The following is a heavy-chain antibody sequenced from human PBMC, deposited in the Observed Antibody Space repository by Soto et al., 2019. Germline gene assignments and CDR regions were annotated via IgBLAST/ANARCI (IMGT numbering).Heavy chain of an antibody. CDR2: IYHSGST. V-gene: IGHV4-38-2*02. CDR1: GYSISSGYY. Sequence: PSETLSLTCAVSGYSISSGYYWGWIRQPPGKGLEWIGSIYHSGSTYYNPSLKSRVTISVDTSKNQFSLKLSSVTAADTAVYYCARDLGIAARGVWFDPWGQGTLVTSPQ. D-gene: IGHD6-6*01. CDR3: ARDLGIAARGVWFDP. J-gene: IGHJ5*02.